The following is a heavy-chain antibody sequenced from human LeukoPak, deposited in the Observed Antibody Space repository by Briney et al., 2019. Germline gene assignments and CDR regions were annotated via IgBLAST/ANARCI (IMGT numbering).Heavy chain of an antibody. CDR1: GFTFSSFG. CDR2: ISYDGSNK. J-gene: IGHJ4*02. CDR3: TTEIHYYGSGSYYPRDY. V-gene: IGHV3-30*03. Sequence: GGSLRLSCAASGFTFSSFGMHWVRQAPGKGLEWVAVISYDGSNKYYADSVKGRFTISRDNSKNTLYLQMNSLRAEDTAVYYCTTEIHYYGSGSYYPRDYWGQGTLVTVSS. D-gene: IGHD3-10*01.